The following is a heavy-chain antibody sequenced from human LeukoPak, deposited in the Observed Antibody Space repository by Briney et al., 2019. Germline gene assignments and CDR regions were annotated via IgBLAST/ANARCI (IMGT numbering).Heavy chain of an antibody. D-gene: IGHD2-8*01. CDR3: ARASFNVVFGNWFDP. Sequence: QSSETLSLTCTVSSGSIGSSSNYWGWIRQAPGKGLEWIGNVYYSGSTFYNPSLKSRVTISVDTSKNQFSLKLRSVPAADTAIYYCARASFNVVFGNWFDPWGQGTLVTVSS. CDR2: VYYSGST. V-gene: IGHV4-39*01. J-gene: IGHJ5*02. CDR1: SGSIGSSSNY.